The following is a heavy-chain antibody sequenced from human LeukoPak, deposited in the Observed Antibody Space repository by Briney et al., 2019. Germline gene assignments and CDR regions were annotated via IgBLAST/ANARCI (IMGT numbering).Heavy chain of an antibody. Sequence: ASVKVSCKASGYSFTTYAMNWVRQAPGQGLEWMGWINTDTGNPTYAQGFAGRFVFSLDTSVSTAYLQISTLRAEDTAVYYCARTYFYGSGSYQVDYWGQGTLVTVSS. CDR2: INTDTGNP. D-gene: IGHD3-10*01. CDR1: GYSFTTYA. CDR3: ARTYFYGSGSYQVDY. V-gene: IGHV7-4-1*02. J-gene: IGHJ4*02.